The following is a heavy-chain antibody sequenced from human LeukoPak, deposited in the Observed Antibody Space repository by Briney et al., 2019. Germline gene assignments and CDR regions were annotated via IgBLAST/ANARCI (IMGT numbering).Heavy chain of an antibody. CDR3: ARPMVTAWWYFDL. D-gene: IGHD4-23*01. CDR1: GGSISSSSYY. CDR2: IYYSGST. J-gene: IGHJ2*01. V-gene: IGHV4-39*07. Sequence: TSETLTLTCTVSGGSISSSSYYWGWIRQPPGKGLEWIGSIYYSGSTYYNPSLKSRVTISVATSKNQFSLKLSSVTAADTAVYYCARPMVTAWWYFDLWGRGTLVTFSS.